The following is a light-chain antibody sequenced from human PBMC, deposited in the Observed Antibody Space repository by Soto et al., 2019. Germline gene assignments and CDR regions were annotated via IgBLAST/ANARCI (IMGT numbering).Light chain of an antibody. Sequence: DIQLTQSPTFLSASVGDRVTITCRASQDIGNYLAWYQQKPGKAPKLLIYAASTLQSGVPSRFSGSGSGTEFTLTISSLQPEEFAAYYCQQHNSYPLTFGGGTKVEIK. J-gene: IGKJ4*01. CDR2: AAS. CDR1: QDIGNY. V-gene: IGKV1-9*01. CDR3: QQHNSYPLT.